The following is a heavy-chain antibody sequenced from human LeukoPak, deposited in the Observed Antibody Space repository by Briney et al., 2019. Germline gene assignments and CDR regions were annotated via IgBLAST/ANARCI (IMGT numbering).Heavy chain of an antibody. Sequence: GASVKVPCKASGYTFTGYYMHWVRQAPGQGLEWMGWINPNSGGTNYAQKFQGWVTMTRDTSISTAYMELSRLRSDDTAVYYCARGQLIASVPRYDYWGQGTLVTVSS. CDR1: GYTFTGYY. D-gene: IGHD3-16*01. CDR3: ARGQLIASVPRYDY. J-gene: IGHJ4*02. CDR2: INPNSGGT. V-gene: IGHV1-2*04.